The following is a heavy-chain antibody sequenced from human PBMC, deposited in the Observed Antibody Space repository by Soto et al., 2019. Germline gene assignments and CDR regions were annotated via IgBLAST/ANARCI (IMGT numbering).Heavy chain of an antibody. CDR3: ARDRAVAGNLLGAFDI. Sequence: GGSLRLSCAASGFTASGFTFSRDAMNWVQQAPGKGLEWMAVICDNGRNKYYADSVKGRFTISRDNSKNTLYLQMNSLRAEDTAVYYCARDRAVAGNLLGAFDIWGQGTMVTVSS. V-gene: IGHV3-33*08. CDR2: ICDNGRNK. D-gene: IGHD6-19*01. J-gene: IGHJ3*02. CDR1: SGFTASGFTFSRDA.